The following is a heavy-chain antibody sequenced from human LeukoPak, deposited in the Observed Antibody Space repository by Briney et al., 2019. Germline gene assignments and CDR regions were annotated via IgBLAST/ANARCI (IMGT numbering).Heavy chain of an antibody. D-gene: IGHD6-19*01. CDR2: INANGGST. V-gene: IGHV1-46*01. CDR3: ARDLIAVEEGYFDL. Sequence: EASVKVSCKAFGYTFSSYYMHWVRQAPGQGLEWMGMINANGGSTGYAQKFQGRVTMTRDTSTSTVYMELSSLGSEDTAVYYCARDLIAVEEGYFDLWGRGTLVTVSS. J-gene: IGHJ2*01. CDR1: GYTFSSYY.